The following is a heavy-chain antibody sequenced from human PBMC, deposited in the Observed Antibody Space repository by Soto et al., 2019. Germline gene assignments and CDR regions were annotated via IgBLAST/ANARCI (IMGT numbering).Heavy chain of an antibody. CDR2: ISPDGGTT. J-gene: IGHJ4*02. CDR1: GFTFSTSW. D-gene: IGHD3-10*01. V-gene: IGHV3-7*01. Sequence: PGGSLRLSCAASGFTFSTSWMSWVRQAPGEGLKWVASISPDGGTTYYVDSVKGRFTISRDNAENSVYLQMNSLRVEDTAIFYCASLLGGVTTFDNWGQGTLVTSPQ. CDR3: ASLLGGVTTFDN.